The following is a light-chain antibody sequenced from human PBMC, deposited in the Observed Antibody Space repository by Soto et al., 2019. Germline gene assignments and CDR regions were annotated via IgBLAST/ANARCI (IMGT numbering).Light chain of an antibody. CDR2: NAA. CDR3: QQYGSSPGFT. J-gene: IGKJ4*01. V-gene: IGKV3-15*01. Sequence: EIVMTQSPATLSVSPGERATLSCRASQRIDTSLAWYQQRPGQAPRLLLYNAATRATGIPARFSGRGFGTEFTLTISSLQSEDFALYYCQQYGSSPGFTFGGGTKIEI. CDR1: QRIDTS.